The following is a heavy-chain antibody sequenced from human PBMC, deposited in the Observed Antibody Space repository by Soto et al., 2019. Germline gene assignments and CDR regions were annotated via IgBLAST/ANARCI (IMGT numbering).Heavy chain of an antibody. CDR3: AKDLVELFCSGGSCYPWLDY. CDR1: GFTFSSYA. CDR2: ISGSGGST. J-gene: IGHJ4*02. V-gene: IGHV3-23*01. D-gene: IGHD2-15*01. Sequence: GGSLRLSCAASGFTFSSYAMSWVRQAPGKGLEWVSAISGSGGSTYYADSVKGRFTISRDHSKNTLYLQMNSLRAEDTAVYYCAKDLVELFCSGGSCYPWLDYWGQGTLVTVSS.